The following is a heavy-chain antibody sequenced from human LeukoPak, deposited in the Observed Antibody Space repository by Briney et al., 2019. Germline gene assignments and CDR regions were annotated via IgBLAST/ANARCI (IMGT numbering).Heavy chain of an antibody. Sequence: GGSLRLSCAASGFTFSSYGMHWVRQAPGKGLEWGAVISYDGSNKYYADSVKGRFTISRDNSKNTLYLQMNSLRAEDTAVYYCAKDWSSTERELSYGMDVWGQGTTVTVSS. CDR2: ISYDGSNK. CDR1: GFTFSSYG. CDR3: AKDWSSTERELSYGMDV. D-gene: IGHD1-26*01. V-gene: IGHV3-30*18. J-gene: IGHJ6*02.